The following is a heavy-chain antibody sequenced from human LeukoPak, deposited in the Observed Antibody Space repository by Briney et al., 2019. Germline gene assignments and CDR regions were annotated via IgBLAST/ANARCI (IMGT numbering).Heavy chain of an antibody. Sequence: SVKVSCKAAGYTFTSYDINGMRQARCQGLQWRAGSVPIFGTANYAQKFQGRVTITADKSTSTAYMELSSLRSEDTAVYYCARDAYTPGWLHADWFDPWGQGTLVTVSS. V-gene: IGHV1-69*06. CDR2: SVPIFGTA. J-gene: IGHJ5*02. CDR1: GYTFTSYD. D-gene: IGHD3-16*01. CDR3: ARDAYTPGWLHADWFDP.